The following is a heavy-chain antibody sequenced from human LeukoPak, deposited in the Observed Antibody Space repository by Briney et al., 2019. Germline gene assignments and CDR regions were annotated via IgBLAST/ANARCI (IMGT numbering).Heavy chain of an antibody. CDR3: ARDNNGDY. Sequence: PGGSLRLSCAASGFTFSSYAMSWVRQAPGKGLEWVSAISGSGGSTYYADSVEGRFTISRDNSKSTLHLQMNSLRADDTAVYYCARDNNGDYWGQGTLVTVSS. CDR2: ISGSGGST. V-gene: IGHV3-23*01. CDR1: GFTFSSYA. D-gene: IGHD1/OR15-1a*01. J-gene: IGHJ4*02.